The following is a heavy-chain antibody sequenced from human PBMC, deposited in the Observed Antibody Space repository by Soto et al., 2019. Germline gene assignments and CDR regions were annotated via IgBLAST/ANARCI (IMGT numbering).Heavy chain of an antibody. J-gene: IGHJ4*02. V-gene: IGHV3-21*01. CDR3: TRPRTTLPPEYGYGSSYDF. Sequence: GGSLRLSCTASGFIFSDYGMNWVRLSPGKGLEWVSSISSSSMFIYYVDSVKGRFTISRDNAKNSLYLQMNSLRAEDTAVYYCTRPRTTLPPEYGYGSSYDFWGPGILVTAPQ. CDR2: ISSSSMFI. CDR1: GFIFSDYG. D-gene: IGHD6-13*01.